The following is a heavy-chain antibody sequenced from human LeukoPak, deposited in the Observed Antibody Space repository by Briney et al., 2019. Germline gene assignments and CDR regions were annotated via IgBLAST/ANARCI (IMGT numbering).Heavy chain of an antibody. CDR1: GYTFTSYG. D-gene: IGHD2-8*01. J-gene: IGHJ4*02. CDR2: ISAYNGNT. CDR3: ARDQREDIVLMVYANPNDY. V-gene: IGHV1-18*01. Sequence: ASVKVSRKASGYTFTSYGISWVRQAPGQGLEWMGWISAYNGNTNYAQKLQGRVTMTTDTSTSTAYMELRSLRSDDTAVYYCARDQREDIVLMVYANPNDYWGQGTLVTVSS.